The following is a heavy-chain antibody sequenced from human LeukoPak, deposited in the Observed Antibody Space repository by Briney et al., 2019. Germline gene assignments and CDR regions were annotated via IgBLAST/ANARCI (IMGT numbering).Heavy chain of an antibody. CDR1: GGSISSYY. J-gene: IGHJ4*02. D-gene: IGHD3-3*01. Sequence: SETLSLTCTVSGGSISSYYWSWIRQPAGKGLEWIGRIYTSGSTNYNPSLKSRVTISVDTSKNQFSLKLSSVTAADTAVYYCARMYYDFWSGYRHYFDYWGQGTLVTVSS. V-gene: IGHV4-4*07. CDR2: IYTSGST. CDR3: ARMYYDFWSGYRHYFDY.